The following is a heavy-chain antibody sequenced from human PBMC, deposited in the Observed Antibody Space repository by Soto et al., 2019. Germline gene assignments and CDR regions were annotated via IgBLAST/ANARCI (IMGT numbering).Heavy chain of an antibody. D-gene: IGHD6-13*01. CDR3: ARGSSGYISSWYYFDS. J-gene: IGHJ4*02. CDR2: ISGIGGST. CDR1: GFIFTDYA. Sequence: SLRHTCADSGFIFTDYAFSFGRQAPGKGLEWDATISGIGGSTYLADSVKGRLSISRDNSKNTVSLLMNSLRAEDTAVYFCARGSSGYISSWYYFDSWGRGTLVTVSS. V-gene: IGHV3-23*01.